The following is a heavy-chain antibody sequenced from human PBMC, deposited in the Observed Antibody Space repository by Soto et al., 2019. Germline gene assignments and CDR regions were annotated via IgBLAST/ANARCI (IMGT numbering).Heavy chain of an antibody. CDR1: GGTFSSYA. CDR2: IIPIFGTA. D-gene: IGHD3-10*01. CDR3: ASPYGSGSYLYYFGY. J-gene: IGHJ4*02. V-gene: IGHV1-69*13. Sequence: GASVKVSCKASGGTFSSYAISWVRQAPGQGLEWMGGIIPIFGTANYAQKFQGRVTITADESTSTAYMELSSLRSEDTAVYYCASPYGSGSYLYYFGYWGQGTLVTVSS.